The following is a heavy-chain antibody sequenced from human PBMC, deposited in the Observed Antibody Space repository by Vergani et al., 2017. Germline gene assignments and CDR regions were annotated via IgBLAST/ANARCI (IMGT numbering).Heavy chain of an antibody. Sequence: VQLVESGGGVVQPGRSLRLSCAASGFTFDDYAMHWVRQAPGKGLEWVSGISWNSGSIGYADSVKGRFTISRDNAKNSLYLQMNSLRAEDTALYYCAKGPPYCSSTSCYFDYWGQGTLVTVSS. CDR1: GFTFDDYA. CDR2: ISWNSGSI. D-gene: IGHD2-2*01. J-gene: IGHJ4*02. V-gene: IGHV3-9*01. CDR3: AKGPPYCSSTSCYFDY.